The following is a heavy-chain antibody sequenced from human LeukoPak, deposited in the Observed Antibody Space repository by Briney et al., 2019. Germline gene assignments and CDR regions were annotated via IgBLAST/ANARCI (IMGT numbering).Heavy chain of an antibody. J-gene: IGHJ4*02. V-gene: IGHV1-46*01. Sequence: GASVKVSCKASGYTFTSYYMHWVRQAPGQGLEWMGIINPNGGSTSYAQKFQGRVTMTRDTSTSTVYMELSSLRSEDTAVYYCARDVNPTRYSSSWLFDYRGQGTLVTVSS. CDR1: GYTFTSYY. CDR3: ARDVNPTRYSSSWLFDY. D-gene: IGHD6-13*01. CDR2: INPNGGST.